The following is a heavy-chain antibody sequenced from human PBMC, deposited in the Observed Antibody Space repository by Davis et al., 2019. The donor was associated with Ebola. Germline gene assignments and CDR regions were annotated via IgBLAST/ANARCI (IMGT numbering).Heavy chain of an antibody. J-gene: IGHJ6*02. D-gene: IGHD2-15*01. Sequence: ASVKVSCKVSGYGLTQFAVHWVRQAPGEGLEWMGGFDPDNGGKMYAQKFQGRVTMTRDTSTSTVYMELSSLRSEDTAVYYCARVCSGGSCYYYYGMDVWGQGTTVTVSS. CDR1: GYGLTQFA. CDR2: FDPDNGGK. V-gene: IGHV1-24*01. CDR3: ARVCSGGSCYYYYGMDV.